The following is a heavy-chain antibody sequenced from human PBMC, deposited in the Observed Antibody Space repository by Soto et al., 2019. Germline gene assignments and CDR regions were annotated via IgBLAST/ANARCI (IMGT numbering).Heavy chain of an antibody. CDR1: GGSISSYY. CDR3: ARGGYDFWSGYFPYYYYGMDV. Sequence: SETLSLTCTVSGGSISSYYWSWIRQPPGKGLEWIGYIYYSGSTNYNPSLKSRVTISVDTSKNQFSLKLSSVTAADTAVYYCARGGYDFWSGYFPYYYYGMDVWGQGTTVT. J-gene: IGHJ6*02. CDR2: IYYSGST. V-gene: IGHV4-59*01. D-gene: IGHD3-3*01.